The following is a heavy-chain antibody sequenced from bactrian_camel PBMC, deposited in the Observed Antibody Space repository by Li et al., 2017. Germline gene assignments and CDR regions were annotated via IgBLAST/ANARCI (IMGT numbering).Heavy chain of an antibody. Sequence: DVQLVESGGGSVQAGGSLRLSCTASRYTYGGYCMGWFRQAPGKEREGVAAIYTGGSGNYYADSVKGRLSVSQETAKNTVYLQMNSLKPEDTGMYYCAAVGFAAGVSWYCGLIYDFNYWGQGTQVTVS. D-gene: IGHD6*01. J-gene: IGHJ4*01. CDR1: RYTYGGYC. V-gene: IGHV3S40*01. CDR3: AAVGFAAGVSWYCGLIYDFNY. CDR2: IYTGGSGN.